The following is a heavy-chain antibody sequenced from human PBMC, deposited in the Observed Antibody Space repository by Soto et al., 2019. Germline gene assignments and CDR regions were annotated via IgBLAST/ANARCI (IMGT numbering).Heavy chain of an antibody. V-gene: IGHV1-18*01. J-gene: IGHJ3*02. CDR3: ARGSSYDILTGYPTPGAFDI. CDR2: ISAYNGNT. CDR1: GYTFTSYG. D-gene: IGHD3-9*01. Sequence: QVQLVQSGAEVKKPGASVKVSCKASGYTFTSYGISWVRQAPGQGLEWMGWISAYNGNTNYAQKLQGRLTMTTDTSTSKAYMELRSLRSDDTAVYYCARGSSYDILTGYPTPGAFDIWGQGTMVTVSS.